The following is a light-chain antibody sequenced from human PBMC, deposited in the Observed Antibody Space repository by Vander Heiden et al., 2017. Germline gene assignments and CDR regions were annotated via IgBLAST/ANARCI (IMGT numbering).Light chain of an antibody. V-gene: IGLV3-19*01. CDR2: GKN. Sequence: SSELTQDPAVSVALGQTVRITCQGDSLRSYYASWYQQKPGQAPVLVIYGKNNRPSGIPGRFSGSSSGNTASLTITGAQAEDEADYYCNSRDSSGNHLGVFGGGTKLTVL. CDR1: SLRSYY. J-gene: IGLJ3*02. CDR3: NSRDSSGNHLGV.